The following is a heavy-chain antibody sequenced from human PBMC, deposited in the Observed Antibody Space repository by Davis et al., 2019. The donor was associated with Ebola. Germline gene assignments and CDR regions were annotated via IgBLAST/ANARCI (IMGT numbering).Heavy chain of an antibody. CDR1: GGSISSSSHY. CDR2: IFYSGST. CDR3: ARQWVRGASDY. J-gene: IGHJ4*02. Sequence: MPSETLSLTCTVSGGSISSSSHYWGWIRQPPGKGLEWIGSIFYSGSTYYNPSLKSRVTISVDTSKNQFSLKLSSVTAADTAVYYCARQWVRGASDYWGQGTLVTVSS. V-gene: IGHV4-39*01. D-gene: IGHD3-10*01.